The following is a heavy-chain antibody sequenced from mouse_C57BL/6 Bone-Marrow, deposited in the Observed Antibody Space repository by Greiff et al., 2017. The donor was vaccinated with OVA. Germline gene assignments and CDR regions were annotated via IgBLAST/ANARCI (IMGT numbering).Heavy chain of an antibody. V-gene: IGHV14-4*01. CDR2: IDPENGDT. J-gene: IGHJ3*01. CDR1: GFNIKDDY. CDR3: SPSNPWFAY. D-gene: IGHD2-5*01. Sequence: VQLQQSGAELVRPGASVKLSCTASGFNIKDDYMHWVKQRPEQGLEWIGWIDPENGDTEYASKFQGKATITADTSSNTAYLQLSSLTSEDTAVYYCSPSNPWFAYWGQGTLVTVSA.